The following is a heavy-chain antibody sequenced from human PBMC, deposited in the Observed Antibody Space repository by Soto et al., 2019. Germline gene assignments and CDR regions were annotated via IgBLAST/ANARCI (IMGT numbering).Heavy chain of an antibody. V-gene: IGHV3-53*01. CDR1: GFTVSSNY. CDR3: ARGLITDTRTVTTTYFDY. CDR2: IYSGGST. D-gene: IGHD4-17*01. J-gene: IGHJ4*02. Sequence: GGSLRLSCAASGFTVSSNYMSWVRQAPGKGLEWVSVIYSGGSTYYADSVKGRFTISRDNSKNTLYLQMNSLRAEDTAVYYCARGLITDTRTVTTTYFDYWGQGTLVTVSS.